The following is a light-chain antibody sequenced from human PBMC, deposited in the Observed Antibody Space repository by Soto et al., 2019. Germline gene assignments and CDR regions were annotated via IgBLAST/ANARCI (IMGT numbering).Light chain of an antibody. V-gene: IGKV1-27*01. CDR2: AAS. CDR3: QKYDIAPRT. CDR1: QDINNY. J-gene: IGKJ4*01. Sequence: DIQMTQSPSSLSASVGDRVTITCRASQDINNYLAWYQPRPGKVPKLLIYAASTLQSGVPSRFSGSGSGTDFTLTISSLQPEDVASYYCQKYDIAPRTFGGGTRVEVK.